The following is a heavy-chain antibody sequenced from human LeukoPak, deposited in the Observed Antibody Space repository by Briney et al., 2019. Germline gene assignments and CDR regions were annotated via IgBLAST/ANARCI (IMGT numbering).Heavy chain of an antibody. CDR3: ARDKIVGATHFDL. V-gene: IGHV3-7*01. CDR2: IKQDGSEK. Sequence: GGSLRLSCAASGFTFSSYWMSWVRQAPGKGLEWVANIKQDGSEKYVDSVKGRFTISRDNAKNSLYLQLNSLRAEDTAVYFCARDKIVGATHFDLWGRGTLVTVSS. D-gene: IGHD1-26*01. J-gene: IGHJ2*01. CDR1: GFTFSSYW.